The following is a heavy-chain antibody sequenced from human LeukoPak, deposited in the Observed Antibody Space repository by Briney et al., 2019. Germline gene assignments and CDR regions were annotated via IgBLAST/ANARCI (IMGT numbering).Heavy chain of an antibody. D-gene: IGHD2-15*01. Sequence: PGGSLRLSCVASGFTFSTYAMSWVRQAPGKGLEWVSTVNGDDGGTYYAESVNGRFTISRDNSRNTLYVQVNSLRAEDTAVYYCAKHRGPFAAAFDIWGQGTMVTVSS. V-gene: IGHV3-23*01. CDR1: GFTFSTYA. J-gene: IGHJ3*02. CDR2: VNGDDGGT. CDR3: AKHRGPFAAAFDI.